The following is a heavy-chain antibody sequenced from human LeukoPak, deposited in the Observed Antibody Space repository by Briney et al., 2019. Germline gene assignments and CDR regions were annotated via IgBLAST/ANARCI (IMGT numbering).Heavy chain of an antibody. V-gene: IGHV3-30-3*01. CDR3: ARASAGDYFDY. Sequence: GGSLRLSCAASGFTFSSYAMHWVRQAPGKGLEWVAVISYDGSNKYYADSVKGRFTISRDNSKNTLYLQMNSLRAEDTAVCYCARASAGDYFDYWGQGTLVTVSS. D-gene: IGHD6-25*01. CDR1: GFTFSSYA. CDR2: ISYDGSNK. J-gene: IGHJ4*02.